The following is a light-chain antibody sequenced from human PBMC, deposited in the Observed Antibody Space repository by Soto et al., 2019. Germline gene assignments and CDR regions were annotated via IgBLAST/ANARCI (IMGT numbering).Light chain of an antibody. Sequence: QSPLSQPASVSGSPGQSITISCTGTTNDFGGYNYVSWYQQHPGKAPRLLIFEVTSRPSGVSHRFSGSKSGNTASLTISALQAEDEADYFCNSYTSSTSLPYVFGTGTKVTVL. V-gene: IGLV2-14*01. J-gene: IGLJ1*01. CDR1: TNDFGGYNY. CDR3: NSYTSSTSLPYV. CDR2: EVT.